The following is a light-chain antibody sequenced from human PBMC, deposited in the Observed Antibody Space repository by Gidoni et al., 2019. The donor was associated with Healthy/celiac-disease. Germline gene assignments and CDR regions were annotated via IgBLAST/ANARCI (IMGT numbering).Light chain of an antibody. V-gene: IGKV3-15*01. CDR3: QQYNNWPPXT. CDR1: QSVSSN. CDR2: GAS. Sequence: EIVMTQSPATLSVSQGERATLSCRASQSVSSNLAWYQQKPGQAPRLLIYGASTRATGIPARFSGSGSGTEFTLTISSLQSEDFAVYYCQQYNNWPPXTFGQGTKVEIK. J-gene: IGKJ1*01.